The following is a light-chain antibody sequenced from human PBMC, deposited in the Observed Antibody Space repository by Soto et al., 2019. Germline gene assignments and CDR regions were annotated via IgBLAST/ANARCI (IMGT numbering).Light chain of an antibody. CDR3: QQHANWPLT. J-gene: IGKJ4*01. Sequence: EIVLTQSPATLSLSPGERATLCCRASQSVGNNLAWYQQKPGQAPGLLIYEASTRATGIPARFSGSGSGTDFTLTISSLEPEDFAVYYCQQHANWPLTFGGGTKVDIK. CDR1: QSVGNN. V-gene: IGKV3-11*01. CDR2: EAS.